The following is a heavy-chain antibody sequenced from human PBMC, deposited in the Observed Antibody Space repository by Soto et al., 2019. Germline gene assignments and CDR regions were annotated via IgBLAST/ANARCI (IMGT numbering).Heavy chain of an antibody. CDR2: ISSSSSYI. CDR3: AIDVGALYSGSGTDAFDI. CDR1: GFTFSSYS. V-gene: IGHV3-21*01. J-gene: IGHJ3*02. Sequence: GGSLRLSCAASGFTFSSYSMNWVRQAPGKGLEWVSSISSSSSYIYYADSVKGRFTISRDNAKNSLYLQMNSLRAEDTAVYYFAIDVGALYSGSGTDAFDIWGQGTMVTVSS. D-gene: IGHD6-6*01.